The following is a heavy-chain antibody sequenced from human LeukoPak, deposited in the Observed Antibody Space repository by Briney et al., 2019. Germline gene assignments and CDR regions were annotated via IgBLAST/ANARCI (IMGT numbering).Heavy chain of an antibody. D-gene: IGHD3-22*01. V-gene: IGHV1-69*04. CDR2: IIPILGIA. J-gene: IGHJ4*02. Sequence: SVKVSCKASGGTFSSYAISWVRQAPGQGLEWMGRIIPILGIANYAQKFQGRVTITADKSTSTAYVELSSLRSEDTAVYYCARDLRNYDSSGHYFDYWGQGTLVTVSS. CDR3: ARDLRNYDSSGHYFDY. CDR1: GGTFSSYA.